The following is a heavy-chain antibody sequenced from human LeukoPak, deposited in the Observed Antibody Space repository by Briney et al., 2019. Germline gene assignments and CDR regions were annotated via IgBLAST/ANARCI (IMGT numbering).Heavy chain of an antibody. CDR2: IYYSGST. CDR1: GGSISSGDYY. J-gene: IGHJ6*03. V-gene: IGHV4-30-4*08. CDR3: ARTVLRFLEWLPPRPYYYYMDV. Sequence: SETLSLTCTVSGGSISSGDYYWSWIRQPPGKGLEWIGYIYYSGSTYYNSSLKSRVTISVDTSKNQFSLKLSSVTAADTAVYYCARTVLRFLEWLPPRPYYYYMDVWGKGTTVTVSS. D-gene: IGHD3-3*01.